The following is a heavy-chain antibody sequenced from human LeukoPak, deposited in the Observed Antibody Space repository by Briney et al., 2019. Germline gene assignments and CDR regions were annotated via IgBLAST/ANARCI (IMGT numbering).Heavy chain of an antibody. CDR1: GFTVSSNY. CDR3: AREYYYDSSGPLGSDY. V-gene: IGHV3-66*01. Sequence: PGGSLRLSCAASGFTVSSNYMSWVRQAPGKGLEWASVIYSGDSTYYADSVKGRFTISRDNSKNTLYLQMNSLRAEDTAVYYCAREYYYDSSGPLGSDYWGQGTLVTVSS. CDR2: IYSGDST. D-gene: IGHD3-22*01. J-gene: IGHJ4*02.